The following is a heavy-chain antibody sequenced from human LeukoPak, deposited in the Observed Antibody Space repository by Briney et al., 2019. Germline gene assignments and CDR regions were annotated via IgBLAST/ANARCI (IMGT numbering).Heavy chain of an antibody. V-gene: IGHV3-30*18. CDR1: GFAFSTYG. Sequence: GGSLRLSCAATGFAFSTYGMHWVRQAPGKGLEWVAVISFDGSNKYYPDSVKGRFTISRDNSKNTLYLQMNSLRAEDTAVYYCAKDWGNWGYGYYFDHWGQGTLVTVSS. J-gene: IGHJ4*02. CDR3: AKDWGNWGYGYYFDH. CDR2: ISFDGSNK. D-gene: IGHD7-27*01.